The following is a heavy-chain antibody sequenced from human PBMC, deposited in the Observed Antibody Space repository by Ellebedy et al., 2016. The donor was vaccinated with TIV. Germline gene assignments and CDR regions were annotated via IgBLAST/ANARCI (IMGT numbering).Heavy chain of an antibody. V-gene: IGHV1-69*06. J-gene: IGHJ4*02. Sequence: SVKVSCXASGGTFSSYAISWVRQAPGQGLEWMGGIIPIFGTANYAQKFQGRVTITADKSTSTAYMELSSLRSEDTAVYYCAREGTMMESRYWGQGTLVTVSS. CDR2: IIPIFGTA. D-gene: IGHD3-22*01. CDR1: GGTFSSYA. CDR3: AREGTMMESRY.